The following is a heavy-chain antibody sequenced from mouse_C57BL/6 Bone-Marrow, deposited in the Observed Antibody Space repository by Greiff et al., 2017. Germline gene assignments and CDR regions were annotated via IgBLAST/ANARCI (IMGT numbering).Heavy chain of an antibody. CDR3: ANVYSKNAMDY. CDR2: ISSGSSTI. V-gene: IGHV5-17*01. Sequence: EVKLMESGGGLVKPGGSLKLSCAASGFTFSDYGMHWVRQAPEKGLEWVAYISSGSSTIYYADTVKGRFTISRDNAKNTLFLQMTSLRSEDTAMYYCANVYSKNAMDYWGQGTSVTVSS. J-gene: IGHJ4*01. CDR1: GFTFSDYG. D-gene: IGHD2-5*01.